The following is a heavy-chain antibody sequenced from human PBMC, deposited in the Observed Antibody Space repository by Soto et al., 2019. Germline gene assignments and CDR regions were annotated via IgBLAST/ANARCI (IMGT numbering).Heavy chain of an antibody. V-gene: IGHV4-31*03. CDR3: AASCVGCGGFNYYGMDV. Sequence: QVQLQESGPGLVKPSQTLSLTCTVSGGSISSGGYYWSWIRQHPGKGLEWIGYIYYSGSTYYNPSFKSRVTISVDTSKNQFSLKLSSVTAAVTAVYYCAASCVGCGGFNYYGMDVWGQGTTVTVSS. J-gene: IGHJ6*02. D-gene: IGHD2-21*01. CDR1: GGSISSGGYY. CDR2: IYYSGST.